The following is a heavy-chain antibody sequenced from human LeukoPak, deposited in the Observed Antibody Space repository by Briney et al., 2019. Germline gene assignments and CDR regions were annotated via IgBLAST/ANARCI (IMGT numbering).Heavy chain of an antibody. J-gene: IGHJ4*02. Sequence: GGSLRLSCTASGFTFGDYAMSWVRQAPGKGLEWVGFIRSKAYSGTTEYATSVKGRFTISRDDSKSIAYLQMNSLKTEDTAVYYCTRFVIATRPYDYWGQGTLVTVSS. CDR2: IRSKAYSGTT. D-gene: IGHD6-6*01. CDR1: GFTFGDYA. CDR3: TRFVIATRPYDY. V-gene: IGHV3-49*04.